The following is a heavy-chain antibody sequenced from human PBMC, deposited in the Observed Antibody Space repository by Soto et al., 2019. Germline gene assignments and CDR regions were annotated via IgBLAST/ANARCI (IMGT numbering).Heavy chain of an antibody. CDR3: ARDRYYGSGTYYNFYSGMDV. V-gene: IGHV4-30-4*02. J-gene: IGHJ6*02. D-gene: IGHD3-10*01. Sequence: SDTLSLTCTVSGGSINSGDYYWTWVRQPPGKGLEWIGNIFHSGSTYYTPSLQSRVTISLDTSKNHFSLKLSSVTPADTAVYYCARDRYYGSGTYYNFYSGMDVWGQGTTVTVSS. CDR1: GGSINSGDYY. CDR2: IFHSGST.